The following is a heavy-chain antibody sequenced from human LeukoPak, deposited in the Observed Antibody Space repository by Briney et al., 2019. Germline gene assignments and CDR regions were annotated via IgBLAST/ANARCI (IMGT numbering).Heavy chain of an antibody. CDR3: ARMAYDSSGYYYFDY. CDR1: GYSISSGYY. J-gene: IGHJ4*02. Sequence: PSETLSLTCTVSGYSISSGYYWGWIRQPPGKGLEWIGSIYHSGSTYYNPSLKSRVTMSVDTSKNQFSLKLSSVTAADTAVYYCARMAYDSSGYYYFDYWGQGTLVTVSS. D-gene: IGHD3-22*01. CDR2: IYHSGST. V-gene: IGHV4-38-2*02.